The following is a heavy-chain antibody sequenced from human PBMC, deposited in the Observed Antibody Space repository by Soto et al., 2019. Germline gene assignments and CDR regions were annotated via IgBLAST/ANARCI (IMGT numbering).Heavy chain of an antibody. J-gene: IGHJ5*02. Sequence: QVQLQQWGAGLLKPSETLSLTCAVYGGSFSGYYWSWIRQPPGKGLEWIGEINHSGSTNCNPSLKSRVTISVDTSKNQFSLKLSSVTAADTAVYYCARGRVVVVVAAINWFDPWGQGTLVTVSS. CDR1: GGSFSGYY. CDR3: ARGRVVVVVAAINWFDP. D-gene: IGHD2-15*01. CDR2: INHSGST. V-gene: IGHV4-34*01.